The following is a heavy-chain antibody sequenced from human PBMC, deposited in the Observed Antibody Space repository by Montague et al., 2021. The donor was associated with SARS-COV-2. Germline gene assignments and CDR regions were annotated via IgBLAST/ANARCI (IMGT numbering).Heavy chain of an antibody. CDR2: ISGGSDYI. CDR3: ARWDASGWYSDL. CDR1: GFTFSTYS. Sequence: SLSLSCAAFGFTFSTYSISWVRQAPGKGPEWISSISGGSDYIHYADSVKGRFTIFRDNAKNSLYLEINSLRAEDAAVYFCARWDASGWYSDLWGQGTLVTVSS. V-gene: IGHV3-21*01. D-gene: IGHD6-19*01. J-gene: IGHJ4*02.